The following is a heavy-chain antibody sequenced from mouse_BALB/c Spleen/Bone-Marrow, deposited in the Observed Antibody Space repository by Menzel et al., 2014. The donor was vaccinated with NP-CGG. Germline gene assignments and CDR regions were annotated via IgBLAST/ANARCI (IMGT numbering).Heavy chain of an antibody. J-gene: IGHJ1*01. Sequence: VQLQQSGAELVRPGASVTLSCKASGYTFTDYEMHWVKQTPVHGLEWIGAIDPETGGTAYNQKFKGKATLTADKSSSTAYMELRSLTSEDSAVYYCTRDGSSRWYFDVWGVGTTVTVSS. CDR1: GYTFTDYE. D-gene: IGHD1-1*01. V-gene: IGHV1-15*01. CDR3: TRDGSSRWYFDV. CDR2: IDPETGGT.